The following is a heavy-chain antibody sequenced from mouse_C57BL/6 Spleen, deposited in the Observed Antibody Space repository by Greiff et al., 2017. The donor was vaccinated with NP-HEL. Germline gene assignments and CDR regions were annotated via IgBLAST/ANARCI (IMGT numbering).Heavy chain of an antibody. J-gene: IGHJ2*01. D-gene: IGHD1-1*01. Sequence: VQLQQSGAELVRPGASVTLSCKASGYTFTDYEMHWVKQTPVHGLEWIGAIDPETGGTAYNQKFKGKAILTADKSSSTAYMELRSLTSEDSAVYYCTRQYYGSSPPFDYWGQGTTLTVSS. CDR1: GYTFTDYE. CDR2: IDPETGGT. V-gene: IGHV1-15*01. CDR3: TRQYYGSSPPFDY.